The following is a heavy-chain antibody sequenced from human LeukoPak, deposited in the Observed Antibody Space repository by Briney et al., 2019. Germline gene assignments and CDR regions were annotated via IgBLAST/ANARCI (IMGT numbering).Heavy chain of an antibody. D-gene: IGHD2-2*01. CDR1: GFTFSSYA. CDR3: AKDPNYCSSTSCYPEYFQH. CDR2: ISGSGGST. V-gene: IGHV3-23*01. J-gene: IGHJ1*01. Sequence: GGSLRLSCAASGFTFSSYAMSWVRQAPGKGLEWVSAISGSGGSTYYADSVKGRFTISRDNSKNTLYLQKNSLRAEDTAVYYCAKDPNYCSSTSCYPEYFQHWGQGTLVTVSS.